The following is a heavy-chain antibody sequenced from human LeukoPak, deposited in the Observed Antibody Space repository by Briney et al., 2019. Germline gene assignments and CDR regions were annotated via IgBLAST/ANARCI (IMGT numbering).Heavy chain of an antibody. V-gene: IGHV4-39*07. Sequence: SETLSLTCTVSGGSISSSSYYWGWIRQPPGKGLEWIGSIYYSGSTYYNPSLKSRVTISVDTSKNQFSLKLSSVTAADTAVYYCARHYGQYQLPHNDYWGQGTLVTVSS. CDR2: IYYSGST. CDR1: GGSISSSSYY. D-gene: IGHD2-2*01. J-gene: IGHJ4*02. CDR3: ARHYGQYQLPHNDY.